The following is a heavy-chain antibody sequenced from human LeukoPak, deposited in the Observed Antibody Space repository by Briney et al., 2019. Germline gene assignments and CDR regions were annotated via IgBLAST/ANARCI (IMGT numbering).Heavy chain of an antibody. V-gene: IGHV3-23*03. CDR3: AREPEGRLVYAWDY. Sequence: GGSLRLSCAASGFTFSTYAMSWVRQAPGRGLQWVSVIYVEGDTYYADSVRGRFTISRDSSKNTLYLHMNSLRAEDTAVYYCAREPEGRLVYAWDYWGQGTLVTVSS. D-gene: IGHD2-8*01. CDR2: IYVEGDT. CDR1: GFTFSTYA. J-gene: IGHJ4*02.